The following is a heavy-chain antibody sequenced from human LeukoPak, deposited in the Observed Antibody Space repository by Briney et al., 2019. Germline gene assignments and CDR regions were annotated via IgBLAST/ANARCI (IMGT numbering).Heavy chain of an antibody. Sequence: SETLSLTCTVSGGSISSYYWSWIRQPPGKGLEWIGYIYYSGSTNYNPSLKSRVTISVDTSKNQFSLKLSSVTAADTAVYYCARDRGVVPAAIRPYYYYGMDVWGQGTTVTVSS. CDR1: GGSISSYY. V-gene: IGHV4-59*01. J-gene: IGHJ6*02. CDR2: IYYSGST. CDR3: ARDRGVVPAAIRPYYYYGMDV. D-gene: IGHD2-2*01.